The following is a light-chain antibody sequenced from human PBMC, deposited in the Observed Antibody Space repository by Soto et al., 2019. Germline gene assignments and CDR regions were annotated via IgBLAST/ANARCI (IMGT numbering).Light chain of an antibody. CDR1: QDISGA. J-gene: IGKJ5*01. CDR3: QQSNTYLIT. V-gene: IGKV1-13*02. Sequence: AIQLTQSPSSLSASVGDRVTITCRASQDISGALAWYQQEPGQPPLLLIFDVSSLPSGVPSRFSGSGAGTDFSLTISSLQPEDFATYYCQQSNTYLITFGQGTRLEIK. CDR2: DVS.